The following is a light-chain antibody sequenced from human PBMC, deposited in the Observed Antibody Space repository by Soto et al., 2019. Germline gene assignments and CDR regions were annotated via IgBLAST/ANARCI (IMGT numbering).Light chain of an antibody. CDR1: SSDVGAYNY. CDR3: SSYAKTISVV. V-gene: IGLV2-8*01. J-gene: IGLJ2*01. CDR2: EVT. Sequence: QSVLTQPPSASGSPGQSVTISCTGTSSDVGAYNYVSWYQQRPGKAPKLMIYEVTKRPSGVPDRLSGSKSGNTASLTVSGLQAEDEADYYCSSYAKTISVVFGGGTKVTVL.